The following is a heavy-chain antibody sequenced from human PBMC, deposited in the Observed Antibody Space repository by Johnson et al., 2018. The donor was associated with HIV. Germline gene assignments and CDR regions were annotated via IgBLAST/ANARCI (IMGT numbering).Heavy chain of an antibody. D-gene: IGHD2-21*02. CDR2: INWNGGST. J-gene: IGHJ3*02. Sequence: VQLVESGGGLIQPGGSLRLSCAASGFTVSSNYMSWVRQAPGKGLEWVSGINWNGGSTGYVDSMKGRFTISRDNARNSLYLQMNSLRAEDTAVYYCARSGVTAPSPPAWAFDIWGQGTMVTVSS. CDR1: GFTVSSNY. V-gene: IGHV3-53*01. CDR3: ARSGVTAPSPPAWAFDI.